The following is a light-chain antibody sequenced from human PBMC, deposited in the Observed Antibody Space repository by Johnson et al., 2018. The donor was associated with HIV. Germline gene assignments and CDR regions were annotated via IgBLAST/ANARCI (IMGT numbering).Light chain of an antibody. CDR2: ENN. J-gene: IGLJ1*01. Sequence: HSVLTQPPSVSAAPGQKVTISCSGSSSNNGNNYVSWYQQLPGTAPKLPIYENNKRPSGIPDRFSGSKSGTSATLDITGLQTGDEADYYCASWDRSLTVGTVFGPGTRVTVL. V-gene: IGLV1-51*02. CDR3: ASWDRSLTVGTV. CDR1: SSNNGNNY.